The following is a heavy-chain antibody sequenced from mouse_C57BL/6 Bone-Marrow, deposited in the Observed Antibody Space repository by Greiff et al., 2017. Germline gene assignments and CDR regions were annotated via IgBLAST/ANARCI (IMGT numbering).Heavy chain of an antibody. CDR1: GFTFSSYA. CDR2: ISSGGDYI. J-gene: IGHJ4*01. Sequence: EVHLVESGEGLVKPGGSLKLSCAASGFTFSSYAMSWVRQTPEKRLEWVAYISSGGDYIYYADTVKGRFTISRDNARNTLYLHMSSLKSEDTAMYYCTRGPNYYGSRGAMDYWGQGTSVTVSS. CDR3: TRGPNYYGSRGAMDY. V-gene: IGHV5-9-1*02. D-gene: IGHD1-1*01.